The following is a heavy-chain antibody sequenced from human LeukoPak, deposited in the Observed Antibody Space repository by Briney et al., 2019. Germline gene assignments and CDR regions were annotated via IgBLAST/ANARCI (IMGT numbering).Heavy chain of an antibody. CDR3: ATSIGVAVAFDF. D-gene: IGHD6-19*01. J-gene: IGHJ4*02. CDR1: GFTFKLYW. V-gene: IGHV3-74*01. CDR2: INDDGSDT. Sequence: PGGSLRLSCAASGFTFKLYWMHWVHQVPGKRPVWVSRINDDGSDTIYADSVRGRFTISRDDAKNTVYLQMNSLKAEDTAIYYCATSIGVAVAFDFWGQGTLVTVSS.